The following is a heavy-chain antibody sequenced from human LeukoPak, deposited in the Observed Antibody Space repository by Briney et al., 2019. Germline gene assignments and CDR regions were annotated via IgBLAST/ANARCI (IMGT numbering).Heavy chain of an antibody. V-gene: IGHV3-7*02. CDR1: GFTFSSFW. Sequence: PGGSLRLSCAAPGFTFSSFWMTWVRQAPGKGLEWVANMNQDGIEKYYVDSVRGRFTISRDNAKNSMFLQMNSLRAEDTAVYYCRFGSGRYSFDFWGQGTLVTVSS. CDR2: MNQDGIEK. D-gene: IGHD3-10*01. CDR3: RFGSGRYSFDF. J-gene: IGHJ4*02.